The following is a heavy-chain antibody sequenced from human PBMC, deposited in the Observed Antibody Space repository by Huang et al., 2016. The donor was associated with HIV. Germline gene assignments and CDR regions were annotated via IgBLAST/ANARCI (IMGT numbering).Heavy chain of an antibody. J-gene: IGHJ3*02. V-gene: IGHV4-61*09. D-gene: IGHD3-9*01. CDR3: ARLTGYSTFDI. CDR1: GGSISSGNYY. CDR2: IYTSEPT. Sequence: QVQLQESGPGLVKPSQTLSLTCSVSGGSISSGNYYWSWIRQPAGKGLEWIGHIYTSEPTISNSSLKSRVTISVATSKNQFSLKLSSVTAADTAVYYCARLTGYSTFDIWGHGTVVTVSS.